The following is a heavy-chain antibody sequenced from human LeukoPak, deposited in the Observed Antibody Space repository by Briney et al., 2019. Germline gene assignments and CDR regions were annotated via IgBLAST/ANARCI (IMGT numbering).Heavy chain of an antibody. V-gene: IGHV3-74*01. Sequence: GGSLRLSCAASGFTFSSYWMHCVRQAPGKGRVWVSRINCDGSSTIYADSVKGRFTISRDNAKNTLYLQMNSLRAEDTAVYYCAREELVQYYYYGMDVWGQGTTVTVSS. D-gene: IGHD6-13*01. CDR2: INCDGSST. CDR3: AREELVQYYYYGMDV. CDR1: GFTFSSYW. J-gene: IGHJ6*02.